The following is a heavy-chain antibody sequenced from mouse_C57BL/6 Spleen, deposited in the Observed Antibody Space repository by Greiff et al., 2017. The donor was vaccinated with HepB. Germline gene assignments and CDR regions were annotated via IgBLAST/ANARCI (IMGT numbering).Heavy chain of an antibody. D-gene: IGHD2-3*01. CDR3: ARRGDGYYVAY. V-gene: IGHV1-42*01. CDR2: INPSTGGT. CDR1: GYSFTGYY. J-gene: IGHJ3*01. Sequence: EVHLVESGPELVKPGASVKISCKASGYSFTGYYMNWVKQSPEKSLEWIGEINPSTGGTTYNQKFKAKATLTVDKSSSTAYMQLKSLTSEDSAVYYCARRGDGYYVAYWGQGTLVTVSA.